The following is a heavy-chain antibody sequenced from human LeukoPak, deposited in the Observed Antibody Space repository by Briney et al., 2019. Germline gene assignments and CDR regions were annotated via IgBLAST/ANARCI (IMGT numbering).Heavy chain of an antibody. J-gene: IGHJ4*02. Sequence: SETLSLTCTVSGGSISSYYWSWIRQPPGKGLEWIGHIYYSGSTNYNPSLKSRVTISVDTSRNQFSLELRSVTAADAAVYYCARHRSSSLYFDYWGQGTLVTVSP. D-gene: IGHD6-6*01. CDR1: GGSISSYY. V-gene: IGHV4-59*08. CDR3: ARHRSSSLYFDY. CDR2: IYYSGST.